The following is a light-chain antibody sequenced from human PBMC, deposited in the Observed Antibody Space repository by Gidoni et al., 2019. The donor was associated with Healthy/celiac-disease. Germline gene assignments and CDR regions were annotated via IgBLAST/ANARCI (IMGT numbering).Light chain of an antibody. CDR2: GSS. V-gene: IGKV3-20*01. Sequence: EIVLTQSPGTLFLSPGERATLSCRASQSVSSSYLAWYQQKPGPAPRLLIYGSSSRATGIPDRFSGSGSGTDFTLTISRLEPEDFAVYYCQQYGSSPTWTVGQXTTVEI. CDR1: QSVSSSY. CDR3: QQYGSSPTWT. J-gene: IGKJ1*01.